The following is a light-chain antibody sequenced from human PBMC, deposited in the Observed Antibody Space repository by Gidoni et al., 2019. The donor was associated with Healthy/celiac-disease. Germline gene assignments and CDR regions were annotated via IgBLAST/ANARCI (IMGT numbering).Light chain of an antibody. CDR3: QQYNSYSRE. CDR2: KAS. Sequence: DIQMPQSPSTLSASVGDRVTIPCRASQSISSWLAWYQQKPGKAPKLLIYKASSLESGVPSRFSGSGSGTEFTLTISSLQPDDFATYYCQQYNSYSREFGQGTKVEIK. V-gene: IGKV1-5*03. CDR1: QSISSW. J-gene: IGKJ1*01.